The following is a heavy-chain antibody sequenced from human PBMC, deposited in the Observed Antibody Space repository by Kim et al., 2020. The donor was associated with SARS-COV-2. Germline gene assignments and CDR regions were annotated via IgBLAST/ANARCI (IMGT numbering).Heavy chain of an antibody. CDR3: APEQIAAARSRSGDRPVGNGFDY. CDR2: IIPIFGTA. V-gene: IGHV1-69*13. J-gene: IGHJ4*02. CDR1: GGTFSSYA. D-gene: IGHD6-13*01. Sequence: SVKVSCKASGGTFSSYAISWVRQAPGQGLEWMGGIIPIFGTANYAQKFQGRVTITADESTSTAYMELSSLRSEDTAVYYCAPEQIAAARSRSGDRPVGNGFDYWGQGTLVTVSS.